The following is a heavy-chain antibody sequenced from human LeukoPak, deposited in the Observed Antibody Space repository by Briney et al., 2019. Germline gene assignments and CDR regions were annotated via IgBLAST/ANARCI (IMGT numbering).Heavy chain of an antibody. D-gene: IGHD3-10*01. CDR3: AKFKGHYGDSEYYFDY. CDR1: GFTFSRYN. Sequence: PGGSLRLSCAASGFTFSRYNVNWVRQAPGKGLEWVSCITGGSDYIFYADSVRGRFTISRDNAKNSLYLQMNSLRAEDTAVYYCAKFKGHYGDSEYYFDYWGQGTLVTVSS. V-gene: IGHV3-21*01. CDR2: ITGGSDYI. J-gene: IGHJ4*02.